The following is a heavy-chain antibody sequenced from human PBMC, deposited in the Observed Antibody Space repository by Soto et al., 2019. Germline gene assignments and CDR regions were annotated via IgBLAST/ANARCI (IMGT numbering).Heavy chain of an antibody. V-gene: IGHV4-30-2*01. CDR1: VDSITSGGYS. CDR2: IYHTGSA. CDR3: ARAHYGPSGYYFDS. D-gene: IGHD3-22*01. J-gene: IGHJ4*02. Sequence: TLSLTCSVSVDSITSGGYSWSWILQPPRRGLEWIGYIYHTGSASYSPSLKGRVTISVDKSKNQFSLSLNSVTAADTAIYYCARAHYGPSGYYFDSWGQGSLVTVSS.